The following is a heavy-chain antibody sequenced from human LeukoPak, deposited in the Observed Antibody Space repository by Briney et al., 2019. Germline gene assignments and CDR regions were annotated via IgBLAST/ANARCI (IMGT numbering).Heavy chain of an antibody. CDR3: AKGTIAKCYCPCDC. J-gene: IGHJ4*02. D-gene: IGHD2-21*01. V-gene: IGHV3-23*01. Sequence: HSGGSLRLSCAASRFTFSSYAMSWVRQAPGKGLEWVSSISGSGDTTYYADSVKGRFTISRDNCKNTLYLQINSLGVEDTAVYHCAKGTIAKCYCPCDCWGQGTLVTVSS. CDR1: RFTFSSYA. CDR2: ISGSGDTT.